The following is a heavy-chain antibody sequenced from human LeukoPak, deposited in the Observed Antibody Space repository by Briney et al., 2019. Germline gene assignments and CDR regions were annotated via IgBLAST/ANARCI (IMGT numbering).Heavy chain of an antibody. Sequence: PSETLSLTCTVSGGSISSSSYYWGWIRQPPGKGLEWIGYIYYSGSTYYNPSLKSRVTMSVDTSKNQFSLKLSSVTAADTAVYYCARVSYDYVWGSYLPFDHWGQGTLVTVSS. CDR2: IYYSGST. CDR3: ARVSYDYVWGSYLPFDH. V-gene: IGHV4-30-4*08. CDR1: GGSISSSSYY. D-gene: IGHD3-16*02. J-gene: IGHJ4*02.